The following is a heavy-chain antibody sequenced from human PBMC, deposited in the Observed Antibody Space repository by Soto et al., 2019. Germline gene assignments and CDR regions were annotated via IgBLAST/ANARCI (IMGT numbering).Heavy chain of an antibody. CDR3: ARISSGWYYYYYCMDV. J-gene: IGHJ6*02. Sequence: GESLKISCKGSGYSFTSYWISWVRQMPGKGLEWMGRIDPSDSYTNYSPSFQGHVTISADKSISTAYLQWSSLKASDTAVYYCARISSGWYYYYYCMDVWGQGTTGTSP. D-gene: IGHD6-19*01. V-gene: IGHV5-10-1*01. CDR2: IDPSDSYT. CDR1: GYSFTSYW.